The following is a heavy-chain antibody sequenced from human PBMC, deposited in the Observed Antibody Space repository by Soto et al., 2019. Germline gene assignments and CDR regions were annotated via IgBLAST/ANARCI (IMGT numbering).Heavy chain of an antibody. CDR1: VFTFSTYW. CDR3: ARGARGDILTGYYNNY. J-gene: IGHJ4*02. V-gene: IGHV3-7*03. Sequence: PWGSLRVSCVSSVFTFSTYWMSWVRQAPGRGLEWVAKIKEDGSEKYYVDSVKGRFTISRDNAKNSLYLQMNSLRAEDTAVYYCARGARGDILTGYYNNYWGQGTLVTVSS. CDR2: IKEDGSEK. D-gene: IGHD3-9*01.